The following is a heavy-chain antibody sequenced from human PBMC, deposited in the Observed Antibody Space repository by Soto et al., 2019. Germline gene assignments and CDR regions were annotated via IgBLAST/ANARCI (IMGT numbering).Heavy chain of an antibody. CDR2: IRSKAYGGTT. CDR3: ARDPSSIAAAGGPSYGMDV. V-gene: IGHV3-49*03. J-gene: IGHJ6*01. CDR1: GFTFGDYA. Sequence: GGSLRLSCTASGFTFGDYAMRWFRQAPGKGLEWVGFIRSKAYGGTTEYAASVKGRFTISRDDSKSIAYLQVNSVKTEDTAVYYCARDPSSIAAAGGPSYGMDVWGQGSTVTVSS. D-gene: IGHD6-13*01.